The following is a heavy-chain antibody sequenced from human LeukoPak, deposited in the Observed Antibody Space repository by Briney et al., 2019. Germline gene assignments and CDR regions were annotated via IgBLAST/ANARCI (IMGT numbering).Heavy chain of an antibody. V-gene: IGHV1-2*02. D-gene: IGHD6-6*01. CDR2: INPKSGDT. J-gene: IGHJ4*02. Sequence: GASVKVSCKTSGYTFTDYYIHWVRQAPGQGLEWMGWINPKSGDTNTAQNFQGRVTMTRGTSISTAYMELRRLRSDDTAVYYCARVPVDVAAAPRRSYFDYWGQGTLVTVSS. CDR3: ARVPVDVAAAPRRSYFDY. CDR1: GYTFTDYY.